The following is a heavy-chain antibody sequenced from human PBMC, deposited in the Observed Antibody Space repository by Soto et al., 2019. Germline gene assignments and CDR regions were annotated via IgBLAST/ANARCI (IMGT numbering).Heavy chain of an antibody. J-gene: IGHJ5*02. CDR3: VRMGASWFDP. V-gene: IGHV3-48*02. Sequence: EVQLVESGGGLVQPGGSLRLSCAASGFTFSSYSMNWVRQAPGKGLEWISYMNSGSNVIYYADSVMGRFTISRDNAKNSLFLQMNSLRDEDTAVYYCVRMGASWFDPWGQGTLVTVSS. D-gene: IGHD3-16*01. CDR1: GFTFSSYS. CDR2: MNSGSNVI.